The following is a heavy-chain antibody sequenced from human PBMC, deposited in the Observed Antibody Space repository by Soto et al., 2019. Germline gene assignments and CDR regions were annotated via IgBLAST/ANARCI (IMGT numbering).Heavy chain of an antibody. V-gene: IGHV1-46*01. CDR1: GDTFTDYY. Sequence: QVQLMQSGAEVKKPGASVKVSCKASGDTFTDYYIHWVRQAPGQGLEWMGTVNPSGGHTTYAQHFLGRVTTPXXXSXXTLSMWLTSLTSEDTAIYYCARGGHVVVVTAALDYWGQGTLVTVSS. CDR2: VNPSGGHT. D-gene: IGHD2-21*02. J-gene: IGHJ4*02. CDR3: ARGGHVVVVTAALDY.